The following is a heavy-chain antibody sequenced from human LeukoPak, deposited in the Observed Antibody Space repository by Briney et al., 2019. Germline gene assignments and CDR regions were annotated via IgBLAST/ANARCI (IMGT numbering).Heavy chain of an antibody. Sequence: SETLSLTFTVSGGSISSGIYYWSWIRQPAGKGLEWIGRIYTSGSTNYNPSLKSRVTISVDTSKNQFSLKLSSVTAADTAVYYCAREADCTNGVCYTHAFDIWGQGTMVTVSS. V-gene: IGHV4-61*02. CDR2: IYTSGST. D-gene: IGHD2-8*01. J-gene: IGHJ3*02. CDR3: AREADCTNGVCYTHAFDI. CDR1: GGSISSGIYY.